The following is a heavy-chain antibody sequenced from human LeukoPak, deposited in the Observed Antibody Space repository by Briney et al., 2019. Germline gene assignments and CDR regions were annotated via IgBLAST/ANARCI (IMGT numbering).Heavy chain of an antibody. D-gene: IGHD1-1*01. CDR2: IYYSGST. CDR3: ARASTNYCYYGMDV. V-gene: IGHV4-59*01. Sequence: SETLSLTCTVSSGSISIYYWSWIREPPGEGLEWIGYIYYSGSTNYNPSLKGRVNISVDTSKNQFSLKLSSVTAADTAVYYCARASTNYCYYGMDVWGQGTTVTVSS. CDR1: SGSISIYY. J-gene: IGHJ6*02.